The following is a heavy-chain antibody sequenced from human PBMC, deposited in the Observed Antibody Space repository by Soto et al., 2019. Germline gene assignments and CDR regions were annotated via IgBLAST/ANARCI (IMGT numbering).Heavy chain of an antibody. CDR2: IFYSGST. CDR1: GGSINSGNYY. J-gene: IGHJ5*02. D-gene: IGHD5-18*01. Sequence: PSETLSLTCTVSGGSINSGNYYWSWIRQPPGKGLEWIGHIFYSGSTNYNPALKSRVTISVDTSKSQFSLKLSSVTAADTAVYYCAKDSGYNYGYFRWFDPWGQGTLVTVSS. V-gene: IGHV4-61*01. CDR3: AKDSGYNYGYFRWFDP.